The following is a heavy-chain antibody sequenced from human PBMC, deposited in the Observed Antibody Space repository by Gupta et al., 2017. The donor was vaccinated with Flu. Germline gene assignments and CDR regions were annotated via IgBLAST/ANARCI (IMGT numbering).Heavy chain of an antibody. J-gene: IGHJ4*02. CDR3: AKEGDSTLDY. CDR1: GFTFSSYA. CDR2: ISRTAGSR. V-gene: IGHV3-23*01. D-gene: IGHD3-16*01. Sequence: EVQLLESGGGLVQPGGSLRLSCTASGFTFSSYAMSWVRQAPGKGLEWVSVISRTAGSRYYADSVKGRFTISRDNSKNTVYLQMNSLRAEDTAVYYCAKEGDSTLDYWGQGALVTVSS.